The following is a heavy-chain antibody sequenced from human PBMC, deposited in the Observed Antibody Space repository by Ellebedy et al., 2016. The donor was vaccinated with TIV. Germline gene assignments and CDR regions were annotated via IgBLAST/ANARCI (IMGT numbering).Heavy chain of an antibody. V-gene: IGHV3-21*06. CDR1: GITFSISG. CDR3: SRDGREWSRDC. CDR2: VSRGREA. D-gene: IGHD3-3*01. Sequence: GGSLRLSXAASGITFSISGMTWVRQRPGKGLEWVATVSRGREAYYADPFKGRFFISRDNDLNSVFLQLNNLRVEDTAVYYCSRDGREWSRDCWGQGTLVTVSS. J-gene: IGHJ4*02.